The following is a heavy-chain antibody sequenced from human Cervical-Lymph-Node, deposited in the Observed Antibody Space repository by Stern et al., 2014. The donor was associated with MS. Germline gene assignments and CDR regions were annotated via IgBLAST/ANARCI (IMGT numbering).Heavy chain of an antibody. CDR3: AYACSTGRRGAFHV. Sequence: QITLKESGPTLVRPTQTLTLTCSFSGFSLTTSGVGVGWIRQPPGMALEWLAVIFGDDDERYSPSRQNGLAIPKDPPNTQVVLTRPEMAPADTAAYFGAYACSTGRRGAFHVWAPGTMVTASS. CDR2: IFGDDDE. D-gene: IGHD3-10*01. CDR1: GFSLTTSGVG. V-gene: IGHV2-5*02. J-gene: IGHJ3*01.